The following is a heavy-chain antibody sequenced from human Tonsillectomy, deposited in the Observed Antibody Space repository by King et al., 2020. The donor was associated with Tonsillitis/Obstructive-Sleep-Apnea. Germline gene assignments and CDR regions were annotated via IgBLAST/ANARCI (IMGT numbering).Heavy chain of an antibody. V-gene: IGHV3-23*04. J-gene: IGHJ6*03. CDR2: ISVRGGGT. D-gene: IGHD6-6*01. CDR1: GFTFSGNA. CDR3: AKAQARTPSSIAARPRGYYYYMDV. Sequence: VQLVESGGGLVQPGGSRELSWPAPGFTFSGNALSWVRRAPGRGREGVSPISVRGGGTYYADSGKGGFTISRDNSTNTLYLQMNSLRAEDTAVYYCAKAQARTPSSIAARPRGYYYYMDVWGKGTTVTVSS.